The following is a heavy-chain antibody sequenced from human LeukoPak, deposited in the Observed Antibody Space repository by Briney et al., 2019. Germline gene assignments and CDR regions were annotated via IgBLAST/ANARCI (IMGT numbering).Heavy chain of an antibody. CDR2: IYYSGVT. CDR3: ASRRAGGLNYFFEY. J-gene: IGHJ4*02. CDR1: GGSISSGNYY. Sequence: SETLSLTCTVSGGSISSGNYYWAWIRQPPGKGLEWIGSIYYSGVTYYNPSLKSRVTISINTSKNQFSLKLSSVPAADTAVYYCASRRAGGLNYFFEYWGQGTLVTVSS. D-gene: IGHD2/OR15-2a*01. V-gene: IGHV4-39*01.